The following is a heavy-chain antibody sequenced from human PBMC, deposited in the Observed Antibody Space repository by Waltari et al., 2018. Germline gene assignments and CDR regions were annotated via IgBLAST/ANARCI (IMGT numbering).Heavy chain of an antibody. Sequence: QVQLQQWGAGLLKPSETLSLTCAVYGGSFSGYYWSWIRQPPGKGLEWIGEINHSGSTNYNPALKSRVNRSVDTSKNQFALKLSSVTAADTAVYYCARGEKYCSGGSCYRGYYYYGMDVWGQGTTVTVSS. D-gene: IGHD2-15*01. CDR2: INHSGST. CDR3: ARGEKYCSGGSCYRGYYYYGMDV. CDR1: GGSFSGYY. J-gene: IGHJ6*02. V-gene: IGHV4-34*01.